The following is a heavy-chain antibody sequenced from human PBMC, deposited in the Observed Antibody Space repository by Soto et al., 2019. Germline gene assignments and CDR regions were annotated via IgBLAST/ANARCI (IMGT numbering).Heavy chain of an antibody. J-gene: IGHJ4*02. Sequence: GASVKVSCKASGYTFTSYYMHWVRQAPGQGLEWMGIINPSGGSTSYAQKFQGRVTMTRDTSTSTVYMELSSLRSEDTAVYYCARALITYVWESTPLSPPFFDYWGQGTLVTVSS. CDR3: ARALITYVWESTPLSPPFFDY. CDR2: INPSGGST. V-gene: IGHV1-46*01. D-gene: IGHD3-16*01. CDR1: GYTFTSYY.